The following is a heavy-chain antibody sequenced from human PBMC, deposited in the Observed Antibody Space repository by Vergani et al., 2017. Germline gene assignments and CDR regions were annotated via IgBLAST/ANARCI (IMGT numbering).Heavy chain of an antibody. CDR1: GYSFTSYW. V-gene: IGHV5-10-1*03. J-gene: IGHJ3*02. CDR3: ARHVYTGAGTDAFDI. Sequence: EVQLVQSGAEVKKPGESLRISCKGSGYSFTSYWISWVRQMPGKGLEWMGRIDPSDSYTNYSPSFQCHVTISTDKSISTAYLQWSSLKASDTAMYYCARHVYTGAGTDAFDIWGQGTMVTVSS. D-gene: IGHD1-26*01. CDR2: IDPSDSYT.